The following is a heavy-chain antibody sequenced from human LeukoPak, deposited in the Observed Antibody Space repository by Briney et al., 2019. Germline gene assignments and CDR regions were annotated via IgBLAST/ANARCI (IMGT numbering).Heavy chain of an antibody. V-gene: IGHV4-31*03. J-gene: IGHJ5*02. D-gene: IGHD5-24*01. CDR3: ASTYMAAARFDP. CDR1: GGSISSGGYY. Sequence: SETLSLTCTVSGGSISSGGYYWSWIRQHPGKGLEWIGYIHYSGSTYYNPSLKSRVTISVDTSKNQLSLKLRYVTAADTAVYYCASTYMAAARFDPWGQGTLVTVSS. CDR2: IHYSGST.